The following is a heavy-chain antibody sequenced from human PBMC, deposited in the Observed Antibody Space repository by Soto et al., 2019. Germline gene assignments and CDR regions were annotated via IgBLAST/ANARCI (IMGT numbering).Heavy chain of an antibody. V-gene: IGHV4-34*01. J-gene: IGHJ5*02. Sequence: SETLSLTCAVYGGSFSGYYWSWIRQPPGKGLEWIGEINHSGSTNYNPSLKSRVTISVDTSKNQFSLKLSSVTAADTAVYYCARGDDSSSDIMANWFDPWGQGTLVTVSS. CDR2: INHSGST. CDR3: ARGDDSSSDIMANWFDP. CDR1: GGSFSGYY. D-gene: IGHD6-6*01.